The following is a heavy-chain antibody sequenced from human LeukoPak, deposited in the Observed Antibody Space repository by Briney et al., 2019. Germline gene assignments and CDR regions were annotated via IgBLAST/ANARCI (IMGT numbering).Heavy chain of an antibody. CDR1: GFTFSSYA. CDR2: IGGSGGST. V-gene: IGHV3-23*01. CDR3: ARAPSSSWNAEYFQH. J-gene: IGHJ1*01. D-gene: IGHD6-13*01. Sequence: QSGGSLRLSCAASGFTFSSYAMSWVRQAPGKGLEWVSAIGGSGGSTYYADSVKGRFTISRDNAKNSLYLQMNSLRAEDTAVYYCARAPSSSWNAEYFQHWGQGTLVTVSS.